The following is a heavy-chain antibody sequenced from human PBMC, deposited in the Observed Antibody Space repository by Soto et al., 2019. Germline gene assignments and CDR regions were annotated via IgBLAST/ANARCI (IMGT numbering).Heavy chain of an antibody. D-gene: IGHD5-12*01. CDR1: GGSISTYY. V-gene: IGHV4-59*01. J-gene: IGHJ5*02. Sequence: QLQLQESGPGLVKPSETLSLTCTVSGGSISTYYWNWIRQPPGKGLEWIGDIYYSGRTNYNPSLKIRVAISVGMSKNQLSLNLSSVTPADTAVYYCARGRGYSGQRRGWFDPWGQGTLVTVSS. CDR2: IYYSGRT. CDR3: ARGRGYSGQRRGWFDP.